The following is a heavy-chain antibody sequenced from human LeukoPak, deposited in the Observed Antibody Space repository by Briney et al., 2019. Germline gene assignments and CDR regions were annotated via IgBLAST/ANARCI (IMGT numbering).Heavy chain of an antibody. Sequence: SETLSLTCTVSGGSISSYYWSWIRQPPGKGLEWIGYISYSGSTNFNPSLKSRVSISVDTSKNQFSLKLSSVTAADAAVYYCAREGTAGTNLNWFDPWGQGTLVTVSS. V-gene: IGHV4-59*01. D-gene: IGHD1-1*01. CDR3: AREGTAGTNLNWFDP. CDR2: ISYSGST. J-gene: IGHJ5*02. CDR1: GGSISSYY.